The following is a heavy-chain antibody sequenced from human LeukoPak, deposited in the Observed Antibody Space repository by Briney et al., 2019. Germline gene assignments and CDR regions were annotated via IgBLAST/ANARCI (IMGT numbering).Heavy chain of an antibody. CDR1: GFTFSDYY. J-gene: IGHJ4*02. CDR2: ISSSGSTI. CDR3: ARDPGEQLVPYYFDY. V-gene: IGHV3-11*04. Sequence: GGSLRPSCAASGFTFSDYYMSWIRQAPGKGLEWVSYISSSGSTIYYADSVKGRFTISRDNAKNSLYLQMNSLRAEDTAVYYCARDPGEQLVPYYFDYWGQGTLVTVSS. D-gene: IGHD6-6*01.